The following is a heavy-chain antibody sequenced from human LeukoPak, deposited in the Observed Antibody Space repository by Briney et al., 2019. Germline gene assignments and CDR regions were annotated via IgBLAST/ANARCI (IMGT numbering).Heavy chain of an antibody. J-gene: IGHJ6*02. Sequence: ASVKVSCKASGYTFTVYYLHWVRQAPGQGLEWMGWINPNSGGTNCAQNFQGRVTMTRDTSISTAYMELRSLRSDDTAVYYCARAPGGMDVWGQGTTVTVSS. CDR2: INPNSGGT. V-gene: IGHV1-2*02. D-gene: IGHD3-10*01. CDR1: GYTFTVYY. CDR3: ARAPGGMDV.